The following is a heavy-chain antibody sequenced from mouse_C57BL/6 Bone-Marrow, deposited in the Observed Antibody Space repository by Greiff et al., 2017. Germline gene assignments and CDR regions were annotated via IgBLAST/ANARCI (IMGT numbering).Heavy chain of an antibody. CDR2: IDPSDSYT. CDR3: ARGGVTTVVGGDYFDY. Sequence: QVQLQQPGAELVKPGASVKLSCKASGYTFTSYWMQWVKQRPGQGLDWIGEIDPSDSYTNYNKKFKGKATLTVDPSSSTAYMQLSSLTSEDSAVYYCARGGVTTVVGGDYFDYWCQGTTLTVSS. J-gene: IGHJ2*01. D-gene: IGHD1-1*01. CDR1: GYTFTSYW. V-gene: IGHV1-50*01.